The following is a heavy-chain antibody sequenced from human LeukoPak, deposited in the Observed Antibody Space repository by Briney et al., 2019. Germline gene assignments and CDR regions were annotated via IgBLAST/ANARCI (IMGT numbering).Heavy chain of an antibody. CDR1: GYTFTSYD. V-gene: IGHV1-8*01. J-gene: IGHJ4*02. CDR3: ARSSIGQQRNRPNFDY. Sequence: GASVKVSCKASGYTFTSYDINWVRQATGQGLEWMGWMNPNSGNTGYAQKFQGRVTITADKSTSTAYMELSSLRSEDTAVYYCARSSIGQQRNRPNFDYWGQGTLVTVSS. D-gene: IGHD6-13*01. CDR2: MNPNSGNT.